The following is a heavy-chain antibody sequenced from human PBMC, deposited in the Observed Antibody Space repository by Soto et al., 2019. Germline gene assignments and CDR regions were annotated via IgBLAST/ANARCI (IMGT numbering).Heavy chain of an antibody. J-gene: IGHJ4*02. CDR3: ARTQYQLLYCLDY. CDR2: IYYSGST. V-gene: IGHV4-30-4*01. D-gene: IGHD2-2*02. CDR1: GGSISSGDYY. Sequence: PSETLSLTCTVSGGSISSGDYYWSWIRQPPGKGLEWIGYIYYSGSTYYNPSLKSRVTISVDTSKNQFSLKLSSVTAADTAVYYCARTQYQLLYCLDYWGQGTLDTVSS.